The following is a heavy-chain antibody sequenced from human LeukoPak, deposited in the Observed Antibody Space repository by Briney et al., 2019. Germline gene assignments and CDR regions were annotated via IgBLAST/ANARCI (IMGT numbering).Heavy chain of an antibody. V-gene: IGHV3-48*04. Sequence: GGSLRLSCAASGFTFSSYGMHWVRQAPGKGLEWVSYISSSGYTTYYADSVKGRFTISRDNAKNSLYLQMDSLRAEETAVYYCVRELGEATTPDYWGQGTLVTVSS. CDR1: GFTFSSYG. CDR2: ISSSGYTT. CDR3: VRELGEATTPDY. J-gene: IGHJ4*02. D-gene: IGHD3-16*01.